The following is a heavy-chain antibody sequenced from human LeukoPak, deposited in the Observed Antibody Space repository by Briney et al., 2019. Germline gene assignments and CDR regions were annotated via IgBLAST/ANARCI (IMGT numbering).Heavy chain of an antibody. CDR2: IYPGDSDT. CDR1: GYTFTNYW. V-gene: IGHV5-51*01. CDR3: ARHEAGSPDY. D-gene: IGHD6-13*01. J-gene: IGHJ4*02. Sequence: GESLKISCKGSGYTFTNYWIGWVRQIPGKGLEWMGVIYPGDSDTRYSPSFQGQVTISADKFTSTAYLQWSSLKASDTAMYYCARHEAGSPDYWGQGTRVTVSS.